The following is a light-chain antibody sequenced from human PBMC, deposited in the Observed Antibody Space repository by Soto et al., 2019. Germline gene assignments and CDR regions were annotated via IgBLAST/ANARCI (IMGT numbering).Light chain of an antibody. CDR2: QIS. Sequence: DIVMTQTPLSSPVTLGQPASISCRSSESLVHGDGNTYLSWLQQRPGQPPRLLIYQISNRFSGVPDRFSGSGAGTDFTLKISRVEAEDVGLYFCLQTTHFPWTFGQGTRVDLK. CDR3: LQTTHFPWT. J-gene: IGKJ1*01. CDR1: ESLVHGDGNTY. V-gene: IGKV2-24*01.